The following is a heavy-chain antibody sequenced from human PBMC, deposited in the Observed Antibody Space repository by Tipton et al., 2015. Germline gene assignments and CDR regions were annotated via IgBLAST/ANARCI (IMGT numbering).Heavy chain of an antibody. V-gene: IGHV3-21*01. CDR1: GFTFSSYG. J-gene: IGHJ3*01. CDR2: ITSSSDYI. Sequence: GSLRLSCAASGFTFSSYGMTWVRQAPGKGLEWVSSITSSSDYIYYADSVKGRFTISRDNAKNSLYLQMNSLRAEDTSVYYCARPANHGFDVWGQGTMVTVSS. CDR3: ARPANHGFDV.